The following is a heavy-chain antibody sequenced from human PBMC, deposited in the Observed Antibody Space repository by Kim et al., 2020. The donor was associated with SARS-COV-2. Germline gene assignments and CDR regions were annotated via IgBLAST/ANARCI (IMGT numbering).Heavy chain of an antibody. Sequence: GGSLRLSCAASGFAFNTFDMNWVRQAPGKGLEWVAYIRGTSDIIYYADSVRGRFTIIRDNAKNSLYLQMNHLRDEDTAVYYCARGFFGIDHWGQGSLVTVSS. CDR3: ARGFFGIDH. V-gene: IGHV3-48*02. J-gene: IGHJ4*02. D-gene: IGHD3-3*01. CDR2: IRGTSDII. CDR1: GFAFNTFD.